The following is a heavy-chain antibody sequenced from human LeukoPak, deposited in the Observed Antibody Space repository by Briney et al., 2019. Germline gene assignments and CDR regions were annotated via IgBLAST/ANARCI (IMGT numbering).Heavy chain of an antibody. CDR2: ISSKSSYI. CDR3: ARDAAYCGGDFYPSHFDY. Sequence: PGVSLRLLCASSRFIFNIYSMNGAPHSPAKARECVSSISSKSSYIYYTDAVKGRFTISRDNSKNTLYQQMNSLRAEDTGVYYCARDAAYCGGDFYPSHFDYWGQGTLVTVSS. D-gene: IGHD2-21*02. CDR1: RFIFNIYS. J-gene: IGHJ4*02. V-gene: IGHV3-21*04.